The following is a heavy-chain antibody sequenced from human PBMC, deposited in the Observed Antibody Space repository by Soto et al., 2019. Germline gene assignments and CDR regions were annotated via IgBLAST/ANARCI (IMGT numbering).Heavy chain of an antibody. Sequence: GGSLRLSCAASGFTFSSYAMSWVRQAPGKGLEWVSAISGSGGSTYYADSVKGRFTISRDNSKNTLYLQMNSLRAEDTAVYYCAKDFDIGSMVRGVIIPRFDYWGQGTLVTVSS. V-gene: IGHV3-23*01. D-gene: IGHD3-10*01. CDR1: GFTFSSYA. J-gene: IGHJ4*02. CDR3: AKDFDIGSMVRGVIIPRFDY. CDR2: ISGSGGST.